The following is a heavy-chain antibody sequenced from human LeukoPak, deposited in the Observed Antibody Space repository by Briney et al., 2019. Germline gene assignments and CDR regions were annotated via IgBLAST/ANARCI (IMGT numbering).Heavy chain of an antibody. J-gene: IGHJ3*02. CDR3: ARVMVRGVIIFSPGPFDI. CDR1: GYSISSGYY. V-gene: IGHV4-38-2*02. Sequence: SETLSLTCTVSGYSISSGYYWGWIRQPPGKGLEWIGSIYHSGSTYYNPSLKSRVTISVDTSKNQFSLKLSSVTAADTAVYYCARVMVRGVIIFSPGPFDIWGQGTMVTVSS. D-gene: IGHD3-10*01. CDR2: IYHSGST.